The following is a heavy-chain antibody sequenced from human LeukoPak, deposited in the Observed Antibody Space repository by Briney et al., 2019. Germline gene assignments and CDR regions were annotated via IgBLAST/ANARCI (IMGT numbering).Heavy chain of an antibody. CDR3: ARASETYYYDSRGYYAFDY. J-gene: IGHJ4*02. V-gene: IGHV4-38-2*02. CDR2: IYHSGST. D-gene: IGHD3-22*01. CDR1: GYSISSGYY. Sequence: PSETLPLTCTVSGYSISSGYYWGWIRQPPGKGLEWIGSIYHSGSTYYNPSLKSRVTISVDTSKNQFSLKLSSVTAADTAVYYCARASETYYYDSRGYYAFDYWGQGTLVTVSS.